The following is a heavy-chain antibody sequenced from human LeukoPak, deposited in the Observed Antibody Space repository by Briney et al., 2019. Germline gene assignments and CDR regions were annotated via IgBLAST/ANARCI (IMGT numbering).Heavy chain of an antibody. CDR2: IYSGGST. V-gene: IGHV3-66*02. J-gene: IGHJ6*03. CDR1: GFTVSSNY. D-gene: IGHD4-23*01. CDR3: ARGRGKGYYYYYMDV. Sequence: GGSLRLSCAASGFTVSSNYMSWVRQAPGKGLEWVSVIYSGGSTYYADSVKGRFTISRDNSKNTLYLQMNSLRAEDTAVYYCARGRGKGYYYYYMDVWGKGTTVTVSS.